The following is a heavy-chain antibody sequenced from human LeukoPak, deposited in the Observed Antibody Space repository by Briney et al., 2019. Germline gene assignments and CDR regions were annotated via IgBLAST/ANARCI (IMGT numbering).Heavy chain of an antibody. CDR3: ARLGPPDYYYYMDV. CDR1: GFTFSSYE. CDR2: ISSSGSTI. J-gene: IGHJ6*03. Sequence: PGGSLRLSCAASGFTFSSYEMNWVRQAPGKGLEWVSYISSSGSTIYYADSVKGRFTISRDNAKNSLYLQMNSLRAEDTDVYYCARLGPPDYYYYMDVWGKGTTVTISS. D-gene: IGHD7-27*01. V-gene: IGHV3-48*03.